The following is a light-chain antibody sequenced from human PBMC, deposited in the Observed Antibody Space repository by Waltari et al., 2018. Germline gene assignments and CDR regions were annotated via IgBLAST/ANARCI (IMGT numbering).Light chain of an antibody. CDR3: QHRDHWPPDAT. CDR2: GAS. Sequence: EIVLTQSPGTLSLSPGDRATLPRRASQRVFSAYLAWYQQKPGQAPRLLIYGASRRATGIPARFSGSGSGTDFTLTISSLEPEDFAVYYCQHRDHWPPDATFGPGTKVDI. CDR1: QRVFSAY. J-gene: IGKJ3*01. V-gene: IGKV3D-20*02.